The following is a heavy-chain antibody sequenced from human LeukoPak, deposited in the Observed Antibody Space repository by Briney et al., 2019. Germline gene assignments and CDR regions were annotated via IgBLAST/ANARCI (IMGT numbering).Heavy chain of an antibody. CDR3: ARDLTMVRGVL. J-gene: IGHJ3*01. Sequence: GGSLRLSCAASGFTFSSYSMNWVRQAPGKGLEWVSSISSSSSYIYYADSVKGRFTISRDNAKNSLYLQMNSLRAEDTAVYYCARDLTMVRGVLWGQGTMVTVSS. CDR2: ISSSSSYI. V-gene: IGHV3-21*01. CDR1: GFTFSSYS. D-gene: IGHD3-10*01.